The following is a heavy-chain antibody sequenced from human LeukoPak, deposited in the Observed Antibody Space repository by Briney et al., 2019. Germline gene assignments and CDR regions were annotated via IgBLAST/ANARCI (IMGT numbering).Heavy chain of an antibody. V-gene: IGHV3-74*01. CDR3: ARGFDY. J-gene: IGHJ4*02. Sequence: GRSLRLSCAASGFTFSSYWMYWVRQAPGKGLVWVSRINTDGRTTNYADSVKGRFTISRDNAKNTLYLQMNSLRAEDTAVYYCARGFDYWGQGTLVTVSS. CDR1: GFTFSSYW. CDR2: INTDGRTT.